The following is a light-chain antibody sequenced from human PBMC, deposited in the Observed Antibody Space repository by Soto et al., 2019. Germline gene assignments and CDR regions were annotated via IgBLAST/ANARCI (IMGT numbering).Light chain of an antibody. CDR1: SSNIGAGYD. J-gene: IGLJ2*01. CDR2: GKS. CDR3: HSYDSSLSGVV. Sequence: QPVLTQPPSVSGSPGQRVTISGTGSSSNIGAGYDVHWYQQLPGTAHKLLIYGKSNRPSGVPDRFSGSKSGTSAYQAITGLQAEDEADYYCHSYDSSLSGVVFGGGTKVTVL. V-gene: IGLV1-40*01.